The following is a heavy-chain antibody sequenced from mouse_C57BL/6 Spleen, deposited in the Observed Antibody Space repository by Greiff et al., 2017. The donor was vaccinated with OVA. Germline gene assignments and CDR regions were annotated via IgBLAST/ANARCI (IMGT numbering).Heavy chain of an antibody. V-gene: IGHV1-54*01. Sequence: VQLQQSGAELVRPGTSVKVSCKASGYAFTNYLIEWVKQRPGQGLEWIGVINPGSGGTNYNEKFKGKATLTADKSSSTAYMQLSSLTSEDSAVDFCAREDYYGSSDYWGQGTTLTVSS. J-gene: IGHJ2*01. D-gene: IGHD1-1*01. CDR1: GYAFTNYL. CDR2: INPGSGGT. CDR3: AREDYYGSSDY.